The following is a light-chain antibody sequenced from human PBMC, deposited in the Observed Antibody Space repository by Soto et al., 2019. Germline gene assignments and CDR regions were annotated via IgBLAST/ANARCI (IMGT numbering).Light chain of an antibody. CDR3: QQYEAYPLT. J-gene: IGKJ4*01. Sequence: DIQMTQSPSTLSASVGDRVIITCRASQNINTWLAWYQQKPGKAPYLLIYKASNLHSGVPSRFRGSASGTEFTLTISSLQPDDIATYYCQQYEAYPLTYGGGTKVEI. CDR1: QNINTW. V-gene: IGKV1-5*03. CDR2: KAS.